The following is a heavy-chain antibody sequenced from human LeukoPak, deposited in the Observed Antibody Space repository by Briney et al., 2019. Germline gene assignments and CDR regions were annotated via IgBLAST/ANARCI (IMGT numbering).Heavy chain of an antibody. D-gene: IGHD3-16*01. J-gene: IGHJ4*02. CDR1: GFTFDDYA. CDR3: AKDRGG. V-gene: IGHV3-9*01. Sequence: GGSLRLSCAASGFTFDDYAMHWVRQAPGKGLEWVSGISWNSGSIGYADSVKGRFTISRDIAKNSLYLQMNSLRAEDTALYYCAKDRGGWGQGTLVTVSS. CDR2: ISWNSGSI.